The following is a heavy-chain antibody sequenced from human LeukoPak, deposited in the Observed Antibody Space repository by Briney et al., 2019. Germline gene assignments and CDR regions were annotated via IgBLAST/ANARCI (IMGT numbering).Heavy chain of an antibody. CDR3: ARGTEMRGLKGNWFDP. V-gene: IGHV4-31*11. J-gene: IGHJ5*02. CDR2: VYYSGST. Sequence: SRTLSLTCGVSGDSISSDYSYWNWTRQVPGKGLEWIGCVYYSGSTFYNPSLRSRVTISKDTSKNHFSLKLKSVTAADTAVYYCARGTEMRGLKGNWFDPWGQGSLVTVSS. D-gene: IGHD3-10*01. CDR1: GDSISSDYSY.